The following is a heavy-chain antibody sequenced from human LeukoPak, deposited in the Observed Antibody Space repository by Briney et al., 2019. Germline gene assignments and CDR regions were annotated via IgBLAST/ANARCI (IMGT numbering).Heavy chain of an antibody. CDR1: GVSSRDYF. V-gene: IGHV4-59*01. D-gene: IGHD2-8*02. CDR2: MSHTGST. J-gene: IGHJ4*02. CDR3: AGNPLVGTPKY. Sequence: PSETLSLTCTVSGVSSRDYFYNWILQPRGKELEWVGYMSHTGSTNYSPSLRSRVTMSIDTSKKLLSLRLRSVTAADTAIYFCAGNPLVGTPKYWGQGALVTVSS.